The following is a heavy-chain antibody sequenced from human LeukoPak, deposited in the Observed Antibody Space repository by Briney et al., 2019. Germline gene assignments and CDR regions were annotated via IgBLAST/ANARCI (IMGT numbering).Heavy chain of an antibody. V-gene: IGHV1-18*01. CDR2: ISTDNGDT. J-gene: IGHJ5*02. CDR1: GYTFSSYD. CDR3: ARVVGTGWYPLDP. Sequence: ASVKVSCKASGYTFSSYDITWVRQAPGQGLELMGRISTDNGDTNYAQMLRGRVTMTTDTSTSTAYMELRSLRSDDTAVYYCARVVGTGWYPLDPWGQGTLVTVSS. D-gene: IGHD6-19*01.